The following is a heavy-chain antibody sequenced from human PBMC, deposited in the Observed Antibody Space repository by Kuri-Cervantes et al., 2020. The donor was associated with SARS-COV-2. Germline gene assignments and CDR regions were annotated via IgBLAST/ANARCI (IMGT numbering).Heavy chain of an antibody. Sequence: ASVKVSCKVSGYTLTELSMHWVRQAPGKGLELMGGFDPEDGETIYAQKFQGRVTMTEDTSTDTAYMELSSLRSEDTAVYYCATSPPHCSSTSCTPNWFDPWGQGTLVTVSS. D-gene: IGHD2-2*01. CDR3: ATSPPHCSSTSCTPNWFDP. CDR2: FDPEDGET. J-gene: IGHJ5*02. V-gene: IGHV1-24*01. CDR1: GYTLTELS.